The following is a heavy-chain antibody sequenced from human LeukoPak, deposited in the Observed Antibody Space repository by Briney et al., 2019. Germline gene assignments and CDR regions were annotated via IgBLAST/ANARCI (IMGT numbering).Heavy chain of an antibody. J-gene: IGHJ3*02. CDR3: ARSDGYGLVGI. CDR1: GGSISSGGYS. D-gene: IGHD3-10*01. Sequence: SETLSLTCAVSGGSISSGGYSWSWIRQPPGKAMEFIAYIYYTGNTYFNPSLKSRVTISVDTSKNQFSLKLSSVTAADTAVYYCARSDGYGLVGIWGQGTMVTVSS. V-gene: IGHV4-30-4*07. CDR2: IYYTGNT.